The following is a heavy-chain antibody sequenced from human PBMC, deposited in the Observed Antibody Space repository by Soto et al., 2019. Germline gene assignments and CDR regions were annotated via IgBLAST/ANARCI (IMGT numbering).Heavy chain of an antibody. CDR2: IIPILGIA. J-gene: IGHJ5*02. V-gene: IGHV1-69*02. CDR1: GGTFSSYT. CDR3: ARGIVVVPANNWFDP. D-gene: IGHD2-2*01. Sequence: QVQLVQSGAEVKKPGSSVKVSCKASGGTFSSYTISWVRQAPGQGLEWMGRIIPILGIANYAQKFQGRVTITADKSTSTAYMELCSLRSEDTAVYYCARGIVVVPANNWFDPWGQGTLVTVSS.